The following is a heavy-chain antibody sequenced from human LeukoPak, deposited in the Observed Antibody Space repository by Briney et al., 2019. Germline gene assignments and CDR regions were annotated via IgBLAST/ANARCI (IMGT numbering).Heavy chain of an antibody. V-gene: IGHV4-30-2*01. D-gene: IGHD3-16*02. CDR1: GGSISSGGYS. CDR3: ASHLWGSYRFFDY. CDR2: IYHSGST. Sequence: SQTLSLTCAVSGGSISSGGYSWSWIRQPPGKGLEWIGYIYHSGSTYYNPSLRSRVTISVDRSKNQFSLKLSSVTTADTAVYYCASHLWGSYRFFDYWGQGTLVTVSS. J-gene: IGHJ4*02.